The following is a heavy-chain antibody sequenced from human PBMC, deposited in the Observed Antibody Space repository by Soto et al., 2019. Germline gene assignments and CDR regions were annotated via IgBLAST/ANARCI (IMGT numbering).Heavy chain of an antibody. Sequence: GASVKVSCKASGGTFSSYTISWVRQAPGQGLEWMGRIIPILGIANYAQKFQGRVTITEDTSTDTAYMELSSLRSEDTAVYYCATVLVIEVDGGITPYDWGQGTLVTVSS. CDR2: IIPILGIA. CDR1: GGTFSSYT. J-gene: IGHJ4*02. V-gene: IGHV1-69*02. D-gene: IGHD3-16*02. CDR3: ATVLVIEVDGGITPYD.